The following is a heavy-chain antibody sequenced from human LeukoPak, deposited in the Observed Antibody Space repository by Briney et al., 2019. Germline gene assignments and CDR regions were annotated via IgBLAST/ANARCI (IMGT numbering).Heavy chain of an antibody. V-gene: IGHV3-30*01. D-gene: IGHD3-9*01. J-gene: IGHJ3*02. CDR3: ARVDNDILTGYSDDAFDI. CDR2: ISYDGSNK. CDR1: GFTFSSYA. Sequence: PGGSLRLSCAASGFTFSSYAMHWVRQAPGKGLEWVAVISYDGSNKYYADSVKGRFTISRDNSKNTLYLQMNSLRAEDTAVYYCARVDNDILTGYSDDAFDIWGQGTMVTVSS.